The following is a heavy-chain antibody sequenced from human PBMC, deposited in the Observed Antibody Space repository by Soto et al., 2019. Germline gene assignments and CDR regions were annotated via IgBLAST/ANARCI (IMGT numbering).Heavy chain of an antibody. CDR2: IYYSGST. V-gene: IGHV4-39*01. D-gene: IGHD4-17*01. CDR3: ARHITTVTTAVGNFDY. J-gene: IGHJ4*02. CDR1: GGSISSSSYY. Sequence: QLQLQESGPGLVKPSETLSLTCTVSGGSISSSSYYWGWIRQPPGKGLEWIGSIYYSGSTYYNPSLKSRVTISVDTSKNQFSLKLSSVTAADTAVYYCARHITTVTTAVGNFDYWGQGTLVTVSS.